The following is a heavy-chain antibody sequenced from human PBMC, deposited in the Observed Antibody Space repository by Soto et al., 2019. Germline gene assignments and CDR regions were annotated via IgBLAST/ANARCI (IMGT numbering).Heavy chain of an antibody. CDR3: ARDIAVAGTHWFDP. Sequence: GGSLRLSCAASGFTFSSYGMHWVRQAPGKGLEWVAVIWYDGSNKYYADSVKGRFTISRDNSKNTLYLQMNSLRAEDTAVYYCARDIAVAGTHWFDPWGQGTLVTVSS. J-gene: IGHJ5*02. CDR2: IWYDGSNK. V-gene: IGHV3-33*01. D-gene: IGHD6-19*01. CDR1: GFTFSSYG.